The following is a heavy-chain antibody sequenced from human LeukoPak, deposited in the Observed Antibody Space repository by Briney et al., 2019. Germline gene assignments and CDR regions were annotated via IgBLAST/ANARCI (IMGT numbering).Heavy chain of an antibody. D-gene: IGHD3-10*01. J-gene: IGHJ4*02. Sequence: APVKVSCKASGGTFSSYAISWVRQAPGQGLEWMGGIIPIFGTANYAQKFQGRVTITADESTSTAYMELSSLRSEDTAVYYCVRQYYYGSGRAGVDYWGQGTLVTVSS. CDR1: GGTFSSYA. V-gene: IGHV1-69*13. CDR2: IIPIFGTA. CDR3: VRQYYYGSGRAGVDY.